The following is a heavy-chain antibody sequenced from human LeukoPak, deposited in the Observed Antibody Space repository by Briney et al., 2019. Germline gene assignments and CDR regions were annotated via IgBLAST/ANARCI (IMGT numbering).Heavy chain of an antibody. J-gene: IGHJ6*03. CDR1: GFTFSSYA. CDR2: ISGSGGST. CDR3: AKVGGLSIFPHYYMDV. V-gene: IGHV3-23*01. D-gene: IGHD2-15*01. Sequence: PGGSLRLSCAASGFTFSSYAMSWVRQAPGKGLEWVSAISGSGGSTYYADSVKGRFTISRDNSKNTLYLQMNSLRAEDTAVYYCAKVGGLSIFPHYYMDVWGKGTTVTVSS.